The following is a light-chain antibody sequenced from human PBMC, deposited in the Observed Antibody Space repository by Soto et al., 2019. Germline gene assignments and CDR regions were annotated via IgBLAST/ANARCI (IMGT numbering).Light chain of an antibody. CDR2: GAS. Sequence: XIVITXXXXXXXVSPXXRATLXGRASQSVTSNLAWYQQKPGRAPRLLIYGASTRATGIPARFSGSGSGTEFTLTISNLQSEDFALYYCQQYTNWPWTFGQGTKVDIK. V-gene: IGKV3-15*01. CDR3: QQYTNWPWT. J-gene: IGKJ1*01. CDR1: QSVTSN.